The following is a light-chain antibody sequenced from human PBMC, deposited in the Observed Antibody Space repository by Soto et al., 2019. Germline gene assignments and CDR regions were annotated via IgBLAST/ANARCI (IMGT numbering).Light chain of an antibody. CDR1: QSISSG. Sequence: DIQMTQSPSTLSASVGDRVTITCRASQSISSGLFWYQQKPGKAPKFLIYDASNLESGVPSRFSGSGSGTEFTLTISSLQPDDFATYYCQQYSSYWTFGQGTKVDI. V-gene: IGKV1-5*01. CDR2: DAS. CDR3: QQYSSYWT. J-gene: IGKJ1*01.